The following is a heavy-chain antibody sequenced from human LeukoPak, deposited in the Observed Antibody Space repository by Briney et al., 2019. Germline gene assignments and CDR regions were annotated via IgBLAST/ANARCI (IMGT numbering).Heavy chain of an antibody. CDR1: GFTFSSYA. Sequence: GGSLRLSCAASGFTFSSYAMHWVRQAPGKGLEWVAVISYDGSNKYYADSVKGRFTISRDNSKNTLYLQMNSLRAEDTAVYYCARDPSLRTTLDYWGQGTLVTVSS. V-gene: IGHV3-30*04. J-gene: IGHJ4*02. D-gene: IGHD1-1*01. CDR2: ISYDGSNK. CDR3: ARDPSLRTTLDY.